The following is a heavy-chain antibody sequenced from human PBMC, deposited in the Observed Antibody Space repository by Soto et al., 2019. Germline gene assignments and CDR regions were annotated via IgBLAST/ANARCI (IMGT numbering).Heavy chain of an antibody. Sequence: QVQLQESGPGLVKPSQTLSLTCTVSGGSISSGGYYWSWIRQHPGKGLEWIGYIYYSGSTYYNPSLKSRVTISVDTSKNQFSLKLSSVTAADTAVYYCARDQGPRAGSWAVVGYWGQGTLVTVSS. CDR2: IYYSGST. D-gene: IGHD3-10*01. CDR1: GGSISSGGYY. CDR3: ARDQGPRAGSWAVVGY. V-gene: IGHV4-31*03. J-gene: IGHJ4*02.